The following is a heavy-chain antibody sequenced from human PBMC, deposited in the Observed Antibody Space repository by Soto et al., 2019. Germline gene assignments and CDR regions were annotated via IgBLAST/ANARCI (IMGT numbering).Heavy chain of an antibody. V-gene: IGHV4-31*03. CDR1: GGSISSGGYY. Sequence: QVQLQESGPGLVKPSQTLSLTCTVSGGSISSGGYYWRWIRQHPGKGLEWFGYIYYSGSTYYNPSLKIRVTISVDTSKNQSSLKLSSVTAADTAVYYCAREGARHRITLFGVVIDQRGSDGFDPLGQGTLVTVSS. CDR3: AREGARHRITLFGVVIDQRGSDGFDP. J-gene: IGHJ5*02. CDR2: IYYSGST. D-gene: IGHD3-3*01.